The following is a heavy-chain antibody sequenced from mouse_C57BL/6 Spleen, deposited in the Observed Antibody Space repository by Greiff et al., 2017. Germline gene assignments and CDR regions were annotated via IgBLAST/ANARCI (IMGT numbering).Heavy chain of an antibody. CDR2: ISSGGDYI. D-gene: IGHD2-1*01. V-gene: IGHV5-9-1*02. CDR1: GFTFSSYA. J-gene: IGHJ4*01. Sequence: EVMLVESGEGLVKPGGSLKLSCAASGFTFSSYAMSWVRQTPEKRLEWVAYISSGGDYIYYADTVKGRFTISRDNARNTLYLQMSSLKSEDTAMYYCTREGGGYYGNYDAMDYWGQGTSVTVSS. CDR3: TREGGGYYGNYDAMDY.